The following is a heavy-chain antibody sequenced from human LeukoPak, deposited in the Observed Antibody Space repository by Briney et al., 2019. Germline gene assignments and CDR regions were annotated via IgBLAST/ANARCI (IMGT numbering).Heavy chain of an antibody. CDR1: GFTFDDYN. J-gene: IGHJ4*02. CDR3: AKGKAGATDFDY. Sequence: GGSLRLSCAVSGFTFDDYNMHWVRQVPGKGLEWVSGLSYNSGNIGYADSVRGRFTISRDNSKNTLYLQMNSLRAEDTAVYYCAKGKAGATDFDYWGQGTLVTVSS. D-gene: IGHD1-26*01. CDR2: LSYNSGNI. V-gene: IGHV3-9*01.